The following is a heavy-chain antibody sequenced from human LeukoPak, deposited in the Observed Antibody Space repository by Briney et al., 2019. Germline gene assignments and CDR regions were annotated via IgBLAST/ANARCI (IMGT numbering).Heavy chain of an antibody. D-gene: IGHD3-22*01. J-gene: IGHJ4*02. CDR2: INHSGST. CDR3: ARGLLSYYYDSSGYFDY. Sequence: PSETLSLTCAVYGGSFSGYYWSWIRQPPGKGLEWIGEINHSGSTNYNPSLKSRVTISVDTSKNQFSLKLSSVTAADTAVYYCARGLLSYYYDSSGYFDYWGQGTLVTASS. CDR1: GGSFSGYY. V-gene: IGHV4-34*01.